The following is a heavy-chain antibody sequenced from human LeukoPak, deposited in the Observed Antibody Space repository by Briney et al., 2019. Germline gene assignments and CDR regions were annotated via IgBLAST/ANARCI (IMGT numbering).Heavy chain of an antibody. CDR1: GFSFDDYA. Sequence: RPGGSLRLSCAASGFSFDDYAMSWVRQAPGKGLEWVPGINWSGVSTGYADSAKVRFTISRDKTKDSLFLQLNSLRAEDTAFYYCAKGKDTLNPDWYFDVWGRGTLVSVSS. CDR3: AKGKDTLNPDWYFDV. J-gene: IGHJ2*01. D-gene: IGHD5-18*01. V-gene: IGHV3-20*04. CDR2: INWSGVST.